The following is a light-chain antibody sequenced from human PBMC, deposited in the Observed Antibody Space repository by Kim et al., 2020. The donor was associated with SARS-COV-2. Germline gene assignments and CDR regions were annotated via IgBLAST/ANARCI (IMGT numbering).Light chain of an antibody. V-gene: IGKV1-5*03. Sequence: DIQMTQSPSILPASVGDTVTITCRASQNVNIWLAWYQQKPGQVPKLLIHKTSGLQRGVPSRFSGGGSGTDFTLTIRSLQPDDFATYYCQQYYTHSTFGQGTKVDIK. CDR3: QQYYTHST. J-gene: IGKJ1*01. CDR2: KTS. CDR1: QNVNIW.